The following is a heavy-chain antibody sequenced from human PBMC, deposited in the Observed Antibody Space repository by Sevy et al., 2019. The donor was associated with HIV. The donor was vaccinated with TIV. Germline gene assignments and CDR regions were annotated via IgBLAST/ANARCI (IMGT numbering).Heavy chain of an antibody. CDR1: GFTFSIYT. CDR2: FCFGGSTI. V-gene: IGHV3-23*01. J-gene: IGHJ4*02. D-gene: IGHD2-2*01. CDR3: XXXXXTVPHDY. Sequence: GGSLRLSCAASGFTFSIYTMSWVRQAPGKGLEWVSTFCFGGSTIHYADSVKGRFTISRDNSKNTLYLQMNSLRADDXXXXXXXXXXXTVPHDYWGQGTLVTVSS.